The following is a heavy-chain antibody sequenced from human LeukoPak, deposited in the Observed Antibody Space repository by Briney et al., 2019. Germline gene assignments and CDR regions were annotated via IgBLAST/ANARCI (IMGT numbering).Heavy chain of an antibody. Sequence: GGTLTLTCAASGCTFSSYVRSWVRQAPGKGLEWVSAISYSGSSTYYADSMNRRFTISIANSKNTLYLQINRLRAEETAVYSCANEVASGWYNWFDSCCQGPLALVS. CDR3: ANEVASGWYNWFDS. CDR2: ISYSGSST. J-gene: IGHJ5*01. D-gene: IGHD6-19*01. V-gene: IGHV3-23*01. CDR1: GCTFSSYV.